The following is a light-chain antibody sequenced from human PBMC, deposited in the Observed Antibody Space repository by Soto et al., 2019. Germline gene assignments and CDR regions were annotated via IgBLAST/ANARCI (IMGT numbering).Light chain of an antibody. CDR3: SSYTSSSTVI. CDR1: SSDVGGYNY. CDR2: EVS. V-gene: IGLV2-14*01. J-gene: IGLJ2*01. Sequence: QSALTQPASVSGSPGQSITITCTGTSSDVGGYNYVSWYRRHPGKAPKLMIYEVSTRPSGVSNRFSGSKSGNTASLTISGLQAEDEADYYFSSYTSSSTVIFGGGTKLTVL.